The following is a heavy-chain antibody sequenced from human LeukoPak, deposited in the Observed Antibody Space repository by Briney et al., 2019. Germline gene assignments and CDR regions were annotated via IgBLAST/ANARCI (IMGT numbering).Heavy chain of an antibody. V-gene: IGHV3-33*06. CDR3: AKDAQRGFDYSNSLEY. J-gene: IGHJ4*02. D-gene: IGHD4-11*01. CDR2: IWSDGTEK. CDR1: GFTYSHYG. Sequence: PGGSLRLSCAASGFTYSHYGMHWVRQAPGKGLEWVAVIWSDGTEKYYGDAVKGRFTISRDNSRDTLYLQMDSLRGEDTAVYYCAKDAQRGFDYSNSLEYWGQGTRVTVSS.